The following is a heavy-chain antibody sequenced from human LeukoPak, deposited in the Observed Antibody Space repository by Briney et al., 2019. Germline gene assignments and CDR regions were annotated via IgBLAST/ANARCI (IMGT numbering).Heavy chain of an antibody. CDR3: ARLNSGAHDY. CDR1: GYTFTSYW. Sequence: GESLKISCKGSGYTFTSYWIGWVRQMPGKGLEWTGIIYPGDSDTRYSPSFEGQVTISADKSISTAYLQWSSLKASDTAMYYCARLNSGAHDYWGQGTLVAVSS. V-gene: IGHV5-51*01. CDR2: IYPGDSDT. J-gene: IGHJ4*02. D-gene: IGHD5-12*01.